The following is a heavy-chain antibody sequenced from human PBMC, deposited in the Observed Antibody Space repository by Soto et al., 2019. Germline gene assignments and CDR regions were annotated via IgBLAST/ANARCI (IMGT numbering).Heavy chain of an antibody. CDR1: GGSFSGYY. J-gene: IGHJ5*02. CDR2: INHSGST. D-gene: IGHD1-7*01. CDR3: ARGNVANYFEP. V-gene: IGHV4-34*01. Sequence: SETLSLTCAVYGGSFSGYYWSWIRQPPGKGLEWIGEINHSGSTNYNPSLKSRVTISVDRSKNQFSLKLSSVTAADTAVYYCARGNVANYFEPWGQGTLVTVSS.